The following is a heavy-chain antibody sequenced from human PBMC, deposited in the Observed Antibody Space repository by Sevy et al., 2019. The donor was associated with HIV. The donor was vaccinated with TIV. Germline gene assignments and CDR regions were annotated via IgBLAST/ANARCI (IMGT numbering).Heavy chain of an antibody. CDR2: TSWDGDST. Sequence: GGSLRLSCAASGFAFEDYVMHWDRQPPGKGLEWISLTSWDGDSTYYADSVKGRFMVSRDNSKNSLYLQMSSLSTEDSALYYCAKDMRGDRCGGDCFSHTFHYWGQGTLVTVSS. CDR3: AKDMRGDRCGGDCFSHTFHY. CDR1: GFAFEDYV. V-gene: IGHV3-43D*04. J-gene: IGHJ4*02. D-gene: IGHD2-21*02.